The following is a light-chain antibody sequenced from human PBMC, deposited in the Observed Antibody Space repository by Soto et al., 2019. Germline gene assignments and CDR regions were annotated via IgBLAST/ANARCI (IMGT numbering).Light chain of an antibody. CDR1: PSDIGAYNY. CDR2: DVT. J-gene: IGLJ2*01. V-gene: IGLV2-14*03. CDR3: GSYTISSTLMI. Sequence: QSVLTQPASVSGSPGQSITISCSGTPSDIGAYNYVSWYQHLPGKAPKVIIYDVTNRPSGVSSRFSGSKSGTTAPLTISGFQAEDEANYYCGSYTISSTLMIFGGGTKVTVL.